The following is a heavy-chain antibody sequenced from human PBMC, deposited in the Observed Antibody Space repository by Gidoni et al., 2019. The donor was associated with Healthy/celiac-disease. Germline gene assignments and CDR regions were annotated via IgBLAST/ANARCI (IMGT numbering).Heavy chain of an antibody. V-gene: IGHV3-30-3*01. CDR3: AREDYSSSWYHYYYYYGMDV. CDR2: ISYDGSNK. D-gene: IGHD6-13*01. J-gene: IGHJ6*02. Sequence: QVQLVESGGGVVQPGRSLRLSCAASGFTFSSYDVHWVRQAPGKGLEGVAVISYDGSNKSYAASVKGRFTISRDNSKNTLYLQMNSLRAEDTAVYYCAREDYSSSWYHYYYYYGMDVWGQGTTVTVSS. CDR1: GFTFSSYD.